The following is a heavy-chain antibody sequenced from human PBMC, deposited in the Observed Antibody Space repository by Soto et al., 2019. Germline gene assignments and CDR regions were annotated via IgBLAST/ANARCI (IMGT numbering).Heavy chain of an antibody. V-gene: IGHV4-31*01. CDR2: IYNSGTT. CDR3: ARDPAP. J-gene: IGHJ5*02. CDR1: GGSITRGGYY. Sequence: QVQLQESGPGLVKPSETLSLTCTVSGGSITRGGYYWSWIRQHPGKGLEWIGYIYNSGTTYYNPSLKEPVTISVDTSKNQFSLKLTSVTAADTAVYYCARDPAPWGQGTLVTVSS.